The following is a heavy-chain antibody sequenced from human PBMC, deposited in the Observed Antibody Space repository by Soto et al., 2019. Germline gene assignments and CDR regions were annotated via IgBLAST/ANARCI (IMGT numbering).Heavy chain of an antibody. J-gene: IGHJ4*02. D-gene: IGHD6-13*01. CDR3: AKDSWYFDL. Sequence: PGGSLRLSCEASGFVFNNFWMHWVRHVPGKGLVWVARIDTSGHSTNYAESVKGRFTISRDNAKNTVSLQMNSLRVEDTGVYYCAKDSWYFDLWSQGSQVTV. V-gene: IGHV3-74*01. CDR2: IDTSGHST. CDR1: GFVFNNFW.